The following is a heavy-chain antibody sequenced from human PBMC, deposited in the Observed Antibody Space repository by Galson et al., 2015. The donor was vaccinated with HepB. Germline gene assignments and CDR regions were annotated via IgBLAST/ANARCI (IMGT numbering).Heavy chain of an antibody. CDR1: GFTFSSYG. CDR3: ARDCYGSGSYYIGLLY. D-gene: IGHD3-10*01. J-gene: IGHJ4*02. V-gene: IGHV3-33*01. Sequence: SLRLSCAASGFTFSSYGMHWVRQAPGKGLEWVAVIWYDGSNKYYADSVKGRFTISRDDSKNTLYLQMNSLRAEDTAVYYCARDCYGSGSYYIGLLYWGQGTLVTVSS. CDR2: IWYDGSNK.